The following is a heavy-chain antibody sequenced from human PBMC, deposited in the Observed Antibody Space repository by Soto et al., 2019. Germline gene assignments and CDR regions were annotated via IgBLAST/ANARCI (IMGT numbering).Heavy chain of an antibody. CDR1: GYTFTSYD. CDR2: MNPNSGNT. Sequence: QVQLVQSWAEVKKPGASVKVSCKASGYTFTSYDINWVRQATGQGLEWMGWMNPNSGNTGYAQKFQGRVTMTRNTXIXTXXMELSSLRSEDTAVYYGARGIVVVPAAYYYYGMDVWGQGTTVTASS. V-gene: IGHV1-8*01. J-gene: IGHJ6*02. D-gene: IGHD2-2*01. CDR3: ARGIVVVPAAYYYYGMDV.